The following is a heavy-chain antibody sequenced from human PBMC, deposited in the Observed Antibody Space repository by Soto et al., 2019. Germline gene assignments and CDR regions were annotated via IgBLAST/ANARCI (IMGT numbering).Heavy chain of an antibody. CDR2: IYYSGST. D-gene: IGHD6-6*01. CDR3: ARQRVAARPYYYYYMDV. J-gene: IGHJ6*03. Sequence: SETLSLTCTVSGGSISSYYWSWIRQPPGKGLEWIGYIYYSGSTNYNPSLKSRVTISVDTSKNQFSLKLSSVTAAETAVYYCARQRVAARPYYYYYMDVWGKGTTVTVSS. V-gene: IGHV4-59*08. CDR1: GGSISSYY.